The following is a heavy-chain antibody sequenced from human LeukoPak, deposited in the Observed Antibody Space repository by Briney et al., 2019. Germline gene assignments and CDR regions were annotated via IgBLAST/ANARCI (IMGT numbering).Heavy chain of an antibody. D-gene: IGHD3-22*01. Sequence: SSETLSLTCAVSSYSINSDYYWGWIRQSPDKGLEWIGIIYHSGSTYYNPSLKSRFTISVDTSKNQFSLKVTSVTAADTAVYYCARFYYYDTTGYPYYYMDVWGKGTTVTVSS. CDR1: SYSINSDYY. V-gene: IGHV4-38-2*01. J-gene: IGHJ6*03. CDR2: IYHSGST. CDR3: ARFYYYDTTGYPYYYMDV.